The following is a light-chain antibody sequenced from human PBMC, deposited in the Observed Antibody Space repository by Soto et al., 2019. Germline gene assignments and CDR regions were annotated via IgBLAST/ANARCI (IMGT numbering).Light chain of an antibody. Sequence: EIVMTQSPATLSLSPGDRATLSCRASQSGSSSLAWYQQIPGQAPRLLVYDASTRATGIPARFGGSGSGTEFTLTIGSLQSEDFAVCYCQQYNNWPPLSFGGGTKVEL. V-gene: IGKV3-15*01. CDR3: QQYNNWPPLS. CDR2: DAS. CDR1: QSGSSS. J-gene: IGKJ4*01.